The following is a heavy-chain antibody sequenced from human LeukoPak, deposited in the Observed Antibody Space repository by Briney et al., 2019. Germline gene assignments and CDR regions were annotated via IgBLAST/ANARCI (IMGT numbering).Heavy chain of an antibody. V-gene: IGHV3-23*01. CDR2: LSGSGYNT. D-gene: IGHD2-2*01. Sequence: PGGSLRLSCAASGFTFTSYAMSWVRQAPAKGLEWVSSLSGSGYNTYYADSVKGRFTISRDNSKNTVYLQMNSPRAEDTAVYYCAKDPYGTRYFDYWGQGTLVTVSS. CDR3: AKDPYGTRYFDY. J-gene: IGHJ4*02. CDR1: GFTFTSYA.